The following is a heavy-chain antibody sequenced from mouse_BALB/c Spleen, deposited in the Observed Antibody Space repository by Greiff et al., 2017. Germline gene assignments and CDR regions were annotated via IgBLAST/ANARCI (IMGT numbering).Heavy chain of an antibody. CDR2: IYPGDGDT. Sequence: VKLQQSGAELARPGASVKLSCKASGYTFTSYWMQWVKQRPGQGLEWIGAIYPGDGDTRYTQKFKGKATLTADKSSSTAYMQLSSLASEDSAVYYCARSEFITTATGFAYWGQGTLVTVSA. V-gene: IGHV1-87*01. D-gene: IGHD1-2*01. J-gene: IGHJ3*01. CDR1: GYTFTSYW. CDR3: ARSEFITTATGFAY.